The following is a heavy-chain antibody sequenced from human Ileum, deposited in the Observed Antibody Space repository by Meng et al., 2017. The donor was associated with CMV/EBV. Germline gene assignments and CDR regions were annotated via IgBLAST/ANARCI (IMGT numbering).Heavy chain of an antibody. D-gene: IGHD2-2*01. CDR2: VYSSGST. CDR1: GGSISGYY. V-gene: IGHV4-4*07. Sequence: GPGLVTPSDTFSCTGACSGGSISGYYWGWIRQPATTGLEGIGRVYSSGSTDYNPSLQSRVTMSVDTSKNQFSLKLSSVTAADTAVYYCARGSSSWAFDYWGQGTLVTVSS. J-gene: IGHJ4*02. CDR3: ARGSSSWAFDY.